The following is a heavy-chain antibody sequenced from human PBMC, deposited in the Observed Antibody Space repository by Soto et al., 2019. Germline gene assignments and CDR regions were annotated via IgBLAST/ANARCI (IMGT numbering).Heavy chain of an antibody. D-gene: IGHD6-6*01. CDR3: ARVSSSSSIYYYYGMDV. CDR1: GDSVSSNRAA. V-gene: IGHV6-1*01. Sequence: PSQTLSLTCAISGDSVSSNRAAWNWIRQSPSRGLEWLGRTYYRSKWYNDYAVSVKSRITINPDTSKNQFSPQLNSVTPEDTAVYYCARVSSSSSIYYYYGMDVWGQGTTVTVSS. CDR2: TYYRSKWYN. J-gene: IGHJ6*02.